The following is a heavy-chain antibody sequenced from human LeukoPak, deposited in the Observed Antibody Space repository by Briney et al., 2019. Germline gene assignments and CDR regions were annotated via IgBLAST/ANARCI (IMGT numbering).Heavy chain of an antibody. J-gene: IGHJ4*02. CDR1: GYTFTGYY. Sequence: ASVKVSCKASGYTFTGYYMHWVRQAPGQGLEWMGWINPNSGGTNYAQKFQGRATMTRDTSISTAYMELSRLRSDDTAVYYCAREDQGGYCEFDYWGQGTLVTVSS. CDR3: AREDQGGYCEFDY. D-gene: IGHD3-10*01. CDR2: INPNSGGT. V-gene: IGHV1-2*02.